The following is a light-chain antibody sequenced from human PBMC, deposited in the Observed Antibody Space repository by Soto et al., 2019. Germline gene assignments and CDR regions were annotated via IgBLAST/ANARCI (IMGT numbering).Light chain of an antibody. CDR3: QQHGASPQT. CDR2: GAS. CDR1: QSVSSY. V-gene: IGKV3-20*01. Sequence: EIGLTHAPATLSLSPWERATLSCRASQSVSSYLAWYQQRPGQAPRLLIYGASSRAAGIPDRFSGSGSGTDFTLTISRLERDDFAVYYCQQHGASPQTFGEVTPLGSK. J-gene: IGKJ5*01.